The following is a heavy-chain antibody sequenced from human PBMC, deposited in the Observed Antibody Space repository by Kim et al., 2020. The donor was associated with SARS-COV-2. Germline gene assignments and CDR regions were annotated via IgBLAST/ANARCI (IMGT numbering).Heavy chain of an antibody. CDR1: GDNFNIYV. Sequence: SVKVSCKASGDNFNIYVIAWVRQAPGHGLEWMGDIIPVFGTVNYAPKFQGRVTITADESTDTAYMELSSLKSDDTAVYYCAREWQLALDHWGQGSLVTV. J-gene: IGHJ4*02. D-gene: IGHD1-1*01. V-gene: IGHV1-69*13. CDR2: IIPVFGTV. CDR3: AREWQLALDH.